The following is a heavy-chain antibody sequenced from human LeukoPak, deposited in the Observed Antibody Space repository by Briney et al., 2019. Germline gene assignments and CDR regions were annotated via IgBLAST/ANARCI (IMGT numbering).Heavy chain of an antibody. CDR1: GGTFSSYA. J-gene: IGHJ6*03. CDR3: ARAYYYGSGSYLDYYYYYMDV. D-gene: IGHD3-10*01. CDR2: IIPIFGTA. Sequence: SVKVSCKASGGTFSSYAISWVRQAPGQGLEWMGGIIPIFGTANYAQKFQGRVTITADESTSTAYMELSSLRSEDTAVYYCARAYYYGSGSYLDYYYYYMDVWGKGTTVTISS. V-gene: IGHV1-69*13.